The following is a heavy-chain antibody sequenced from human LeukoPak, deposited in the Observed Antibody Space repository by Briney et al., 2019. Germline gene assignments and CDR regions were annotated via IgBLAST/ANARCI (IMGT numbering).Heavy chain of an antibody. Sequence: SVKVSCKASGGTFSSYAISWVRQAPGQGLEWMGGIIPIFGAANYAQKFQGRVTITADKSTSTAYMELSSLRSEDTAVYYCARELNYYGSGSYSGYFDYWGQGTLVTVSS. J-gene: IGHJ4*02. CDR3: ARELNYYGSGSYSGYFDY. CDR1: GGTFSSYA. CDR2: IIPIFGAA. D-gene: IGHD3-10*01. V-gene: IGHV1-69*06.